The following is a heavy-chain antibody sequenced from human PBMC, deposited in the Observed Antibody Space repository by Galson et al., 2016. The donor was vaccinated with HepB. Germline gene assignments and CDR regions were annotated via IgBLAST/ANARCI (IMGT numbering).Heavy chain of an antibody. V-gene: IGHV4-4*02. D-gene: IGHD1-1*01. Sequence: SETLSLTCGVSGGSISSRTWWSWVRQSPGKGLEWIGEIYHSGRTNYNPSLKSRVTISLDKSKRQFSLKMTSMTAADTAVYFCARGGLATGFDDWGQGTLVTVFS. CDR2: IYHSGRT. J-gene: IGHJ4*02. CDR1: GGSISSRTW. CDR3: ARGGLATGFDD.